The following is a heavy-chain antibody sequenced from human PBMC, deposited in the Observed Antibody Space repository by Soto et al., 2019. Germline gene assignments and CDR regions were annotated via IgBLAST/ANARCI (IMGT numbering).Heavy chain of an antibody. J-gene: IGHJ4*02. Sequence: PGGSLRLSCASSGFTFSSYGLHWVRQAPGKGLEWVAIIWYDGSNKYYADSVKGRFTISRDNSKNTLYLQMNSLRAEDTAVYYCARDRSTDIVATIYYWGQGT. CDR1: GFTFSSYG. CDR2: IWYDGSNK. D-gene: IGHD5-12*01. V-gene: IGHV3-33*01. CDR3: ARDRSTDIVATIYY.